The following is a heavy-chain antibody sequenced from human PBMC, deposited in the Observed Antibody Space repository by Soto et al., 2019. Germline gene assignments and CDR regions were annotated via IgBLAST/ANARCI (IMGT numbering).Heavy chain of an antibody. CDR2: IDPSDSYT. Sequence: PGESLKISCKGSGYSFTSYWISWVRQMPGKGLEWMGRIDPSDSYTNYSPSFQGHVTISADKSISTAYLQWSSLKASDTAMYYCARHVALYDSSGYYYYWFDPWGQGTLVTVSS. J-gene: IGHJ5*02. V-gene: IGHV5-10-1*01. D-gene: IGHD3-22*01. CDR1: GYSFTSYW. CDR3: ARHVALYDSSGYYYYWFDP.